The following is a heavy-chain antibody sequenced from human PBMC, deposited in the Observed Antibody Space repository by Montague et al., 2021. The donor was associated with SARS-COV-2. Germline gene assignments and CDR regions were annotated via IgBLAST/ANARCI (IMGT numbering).Heavy chain of an antibody. CDR3: ARQGGPAGKHWFDP. V-gene: IGHV4-39*01. CDR2: IHHSGTT. Sequence: SETLSLTCTVSGGSVSGTSYYWAWIRQPPGKGLEWIVNIHHSGTTFYNLSLKSRVTISVGTSKNEVSLKLNSVTAADTAVYYCARQGGPAGKHWFDPWGQGTLVTVSS. J-gene: IGHJ5*02. CDR1: GGSVSGTSYY. D-gene: IGHD2-2*01.